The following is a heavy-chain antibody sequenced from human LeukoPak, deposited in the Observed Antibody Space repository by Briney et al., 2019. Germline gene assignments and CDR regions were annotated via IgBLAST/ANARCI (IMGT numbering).Heavy chain of an antibody. CDR1: GYTFTDYY. CDR2: IHPNSGGI. J-gene: IGHJ4*02. V-gene: IGHV1-2*02. D-gene: IGHD2-2*01. CDR3: GRKSSNQKTSEFDY. Sequence: ASVNVSCKASGYTFTDYYMHWVRQAPGQGLEWMGWIHPNSGGIKYAQKFQGGVTMTRDTSISTAYMELSGLTSDDTAVYYCGRKSSNQKTSEFDYWGERPLVTVSS.